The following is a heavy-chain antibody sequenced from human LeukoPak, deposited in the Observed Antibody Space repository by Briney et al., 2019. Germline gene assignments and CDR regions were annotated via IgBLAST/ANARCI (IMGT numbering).Heavy chain of an antibody. V-gene: IGHV4-59*01. D-gene: IGHD3-10*01. CDR1: GGSISSYY. Sequence: SETLSLTCAVYGGSISSYYWSWIRQPPGKGLEWIGYIYYSGSTNYNPSLKSRVTISVDTSKNQFSLKLSSVTAADTAVYYCARYYGSGSYDLPYYYYGMDVWGQGTTVTVSS. CDR2: IYYSGST. CDR3: ARYYGSGSYDLPYYYYGMDV. J-gene: IGHJ6*02.